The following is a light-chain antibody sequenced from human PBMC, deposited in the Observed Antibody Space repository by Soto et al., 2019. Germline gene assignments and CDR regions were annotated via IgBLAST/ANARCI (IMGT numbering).Light chain of an antibody. J-gene: IGLJ1*01. Sequence: QSALTQPRSVSGSPGQSVTISCTGTSSDVGGYNYVSWYQQHPGKAPKLMITDVSKRPSGVPDRFSGSKSGNTASLTISGLQAEDEADYYCCSYAGSYLLYVFGTGTQLTVL. CDR1: SSDVGGYNY. CDR3: CSYAGSYLLYV. CDR2: DVS. V-gene: IGLV2-11*01.